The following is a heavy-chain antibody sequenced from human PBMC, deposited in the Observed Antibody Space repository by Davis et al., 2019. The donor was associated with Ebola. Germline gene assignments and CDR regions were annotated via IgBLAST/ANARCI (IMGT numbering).Heavy chain of an antibody. V-gene: IGHV5-10-1*04. CDR2: IDPSDSYA. D-gene: IGHD4/OR15-4a*01. J-gene: IGHJ4*02. Sequence: GESLKISCQGSGYSFNSYWISWVRQLPGQGLEWMGRIDPSDSYADYSPSFEGQVTISVDRSISTAHLQWSSLKASDTAIYYCVRQESLYGAIDSWGQGTLVTVSS. CDR1: GYSFNSYW. CDR3: VRQESLYGAIDS.